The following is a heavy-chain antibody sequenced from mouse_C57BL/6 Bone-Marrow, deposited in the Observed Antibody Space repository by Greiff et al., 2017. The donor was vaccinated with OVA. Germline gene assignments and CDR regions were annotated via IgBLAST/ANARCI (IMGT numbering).Heavy chain of an antibody. D-gene: IGHD2-1*01. CDR1: GYTFTSYW. Sequence: VQLQQPGAELVRPGSSVKLSCKASGYTFTSYWMDWVKQRPGQGLEWIGNIYPSDSATHSNHKFKDKATLTVDKSSSTAYMQLSSLTAEDSAVYYCARVEGNRFAYWGQGTLVTVSA. CDR3: ARVEGNRFAY. J-gene: IGHJ3*01. V-gene: IGHV1-61*01. CDR2: IYPSDSAT.